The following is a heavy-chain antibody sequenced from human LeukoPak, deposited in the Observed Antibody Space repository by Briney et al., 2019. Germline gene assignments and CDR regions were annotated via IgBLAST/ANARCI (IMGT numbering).Heavy chain of an antibody. CDR1: GYTFTSYY. Sequence: ASVKVSCMASGYTFTSYYMHWVRQAPGQGLEWMGIINPSGGSTSYAQKFQGRVTMTRDTSTSTVYMELSSLRSEDTAVYYCARDHAKYYYDSSGYVPEYFQHWGQGTLVTVSS. V-gene: IGHV1-46*01. CDR2: INPSGGST. CDR3: ARDHAKYYYDSSGYVPEYFQH. D-gene: IGHD3-22*01. J-gene: IGHJ1*01.